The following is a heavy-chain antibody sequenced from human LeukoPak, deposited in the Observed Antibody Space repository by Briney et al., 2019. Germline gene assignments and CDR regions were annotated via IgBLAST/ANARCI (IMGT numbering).Heavy chain of an antibody. V-gene: IGHV1-46*01. CDR1: GYTFTSYY. Sequence: ASVKVSCKASGYTFTSYYMHWVRQAPGQGLEWMGIINPSGGSTSYAQKFQGRVTMTRDMSTSTVYMELSSLRSEDTAVYYCARTAGGLFSYYYYYMDVWGKGTTVTISS. CDR2: INPSGGST. D-gene: IGHD3-10*01. CDR3: ARTAGGLFSYYYYYMDV. J-gene: IGHJ6*03.